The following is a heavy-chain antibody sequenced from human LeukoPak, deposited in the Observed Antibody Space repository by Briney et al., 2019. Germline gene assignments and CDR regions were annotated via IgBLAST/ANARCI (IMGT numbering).Heavy chain of an antibody. V-gene: IGHV3-48*03. CDR2: ISSGGTTI. CDR1: GMSFSNYE. Sequence: GGSLRLSCAASGMSFSNYEMNWVRQAPGKGLEWVSYISSGGTTIYCAGSVKGRFTISRDDAKNSLYLQMNNLRAEDTAVYYCASARLYSSSWYCYFDYWGRGTLVTVSS. J-gene: IGHJ4*02. CDR3: ASARLYSSSWYCYFDY. D-gene: IGHD6-13*01.